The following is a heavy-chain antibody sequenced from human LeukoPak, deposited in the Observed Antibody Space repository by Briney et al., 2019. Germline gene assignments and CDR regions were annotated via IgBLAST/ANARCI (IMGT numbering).Heavy chain of an antibody. CDR3: AGGLGERITIFGVVIKD. Sequence: ASVKVSCKASGYTFTSYDINWVRQATGQGLEWMGWMNPNSGNTGYAQKFQGRVTMTRNTSISTAYMELSSLRSEDTAVYYCAGGLGERITIFGVVIKDWGQGTLVTVSS. D-gene: IGHD3-3*01. CDR2: MNPNSGNT. V-gene: IGHV1-8*01. CDR1: GYTFTSYD. J-gene: IGHJ4*02.